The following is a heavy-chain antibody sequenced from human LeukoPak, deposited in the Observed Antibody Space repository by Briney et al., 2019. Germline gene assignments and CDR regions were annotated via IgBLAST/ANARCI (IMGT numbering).Heavy chain of an antibody. Sequence: PGGSLRLSCAASGFTFSSSAMSWVRQAPGKGLEWVSAIINNGGYTYYADSVQGRFTISRDNSKSTLCLQMNSLRAEDTAVYYCAKQLGYCSDGSCYFHYWGQGTLVTASS. CDR3: AKQLGYCSDGSCYFHY. J-gene: IGHJ4*02. CDR2: IINNGGYT. V-gene: IGHV3-23*01. CDR1: GFTFSSSA. D-gene: IGHD2-15*01.